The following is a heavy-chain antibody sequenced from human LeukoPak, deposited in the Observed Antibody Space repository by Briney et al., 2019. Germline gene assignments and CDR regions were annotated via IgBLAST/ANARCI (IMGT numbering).Heavy chain of an antibody. CDR3: VKGGIYCSSTSCYAGTAEYFQH. D-gene: IGHD2-2*01. CDR2: ISSNRGST. Sequence: PGGSLRLACSASGFTFSSYAMHWVRQAPGKGLEYVSAISSNRGSTYYADSVKGRFTISRDNSKNTLYLQMSSLRAEDTAVYYCVKGGIYCSSTSCYAGTAEYFQHWGQGTLVTVSS. V-gene: IGHV3-64D*06. J-gene: IGHJ1*01. CDR1: GFTFSSYA.